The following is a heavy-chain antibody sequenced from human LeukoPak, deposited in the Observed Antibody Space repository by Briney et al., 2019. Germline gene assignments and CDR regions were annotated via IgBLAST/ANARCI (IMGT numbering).Heavy chain of an antibody. J-gene: IGHJ5*02. CDR2: INPSGGST. D-gene: IGHD3-10*01. CDR1: GYIFTSYY. CDR3: ARKVGKYYYGSGGNWFDP. V-gene: IGHV1-46*01. Sequence: ASVKVSCKASGYIFTSYYMHWVRQAPGQGLEWMGIINPSGGSTSYAQKFQGRVTITRDTSASTAYMELSSLRSEDTAVYYCARKVGKYYYGSGGNWFDPWGQGTLVTVSS.